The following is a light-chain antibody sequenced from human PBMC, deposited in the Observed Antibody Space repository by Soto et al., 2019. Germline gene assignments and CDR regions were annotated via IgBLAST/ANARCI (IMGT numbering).Light chain of an antibody. Sequence: EIVLTQSPATLSLSPGERATLSRRASQSVSTYLAWYQQRPGQAPRLLIYDASNRATGIPARFSGSGSGTDFTLTISSLEPEDFAVYYWQQRSNWPLTFGPGTKVDIK. CDR1: QSVSTY. J-gene: IGKJ3*01. CDR3: QQRSNWPLT. CDR2: DAS. V-gene: IGKV3-11*01.